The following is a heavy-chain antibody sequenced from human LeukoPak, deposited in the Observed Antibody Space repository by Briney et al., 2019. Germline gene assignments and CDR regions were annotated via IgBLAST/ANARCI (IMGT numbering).Heavy chain of an antibody. J-gene: IGHJ4*02. V-gene: IGHV3-33*01. CDR3: ATEGDYYFDY. CDR2: IWSDGGNT. Sequence: PGGSLRLSCAASGLTFSSYGMHWVRQAPGKGLEWVALIWSDGGNTYYADSVKGRFSISRDNSKNTLYLQMNSLRAEDTAVYYCATEGDYYFDYWGQGTLVTVSS. D-gene: IGHD2-21*02. CDR1: GLTFSSYG.